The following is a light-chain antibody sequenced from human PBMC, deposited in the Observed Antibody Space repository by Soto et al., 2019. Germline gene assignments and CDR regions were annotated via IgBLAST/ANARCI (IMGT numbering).Light chain of an antibody. CDR3: CSYACSNNYYL. CDR2: EVT. CDR1: SIDIGGYNY. V-gene: IGLV2-8*01. Sequence: QSALTQPPSASGSPGQSVTISTGGSIDIGGYNYVSWYQQRPGKVPRLIIYEVTKRPSGVPDRFSGSKSGNTASLTVSGLQADDEADYYCCSYACSNNYYLFGPGTKVTVL. J-gene: IGLJ1*01.